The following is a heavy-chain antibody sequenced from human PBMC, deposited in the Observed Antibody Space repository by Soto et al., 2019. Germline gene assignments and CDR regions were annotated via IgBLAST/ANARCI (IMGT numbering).Heavy chain of an antibody. J-gene: IGHJ5*02. CDR1: GYTFTSYD. CDR3: ARGVGGGYHPWMYNWFDP. Sequence: QVQLVQSGAEVKKPGASVKVSCKASGYTFTSYDINWVRQATGQGLEWMGWMNPNSGNTGYAQKFQHRVTKSRNTSISTAYMELTSLRSKDTAVYYCARGVGGGYHPWMYNWFDPWAQGTLVTVSP. CDR2: MNPNSGNT. V-gene: IGHV1-8*01. D-gene: IGHD3-22*01.